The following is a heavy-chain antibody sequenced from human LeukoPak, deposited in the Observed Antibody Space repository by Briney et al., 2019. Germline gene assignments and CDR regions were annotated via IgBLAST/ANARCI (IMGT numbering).Heavy chain of an antibody. J-gene: IGHJ5*02. CDR3: ARAPGGIYCSSTSCYDLRWFDP. D-gene: IGHD2-2*01. V-gene: IGHV4-30-4*08. Sequence: SETLSLTCTVSGGSISSYYWSWIRQPPGKGLEWIGYIYYSGSTYYNPSLKSRVTISVDTSKNQFSLKLSSVTAADTAVYYCARAPGGIYCSSTSCYDLRWFDPWGQGTLVTVSS. CDR2: IYYSGST. CDR1: GGSISSYY.